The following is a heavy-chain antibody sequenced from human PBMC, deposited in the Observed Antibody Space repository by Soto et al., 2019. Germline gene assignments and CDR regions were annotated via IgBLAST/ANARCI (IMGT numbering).Heavy chain of an antibody. D-gene: IGHD3-16*02. CDR1: GDSISSSSYY. Sequence: SETLSLTCTVSGDSISSSSYYWGWIRQPPGRGLEWIGSIYYSGSTYYNPSLKSRVTISVDTSKNQFSLKLSSVTAADTAVYYCALSPFWGVIVIPDYFDYSGQGTLVTVSS. V-gene: IGHV4-39*01. CDR2: IYYSGST. CDR3: ALSPFWGVIVIPDYFDY. J-gene: IGHJ4*02.